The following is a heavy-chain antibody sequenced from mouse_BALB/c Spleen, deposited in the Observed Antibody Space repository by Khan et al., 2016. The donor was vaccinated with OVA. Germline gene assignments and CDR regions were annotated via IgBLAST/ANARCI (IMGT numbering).Heavy chain of an antibody. CDR3: ARDGSRYNYAMDY. J-gene: IGHJ4*01. CDR2: ISSSGST. CDR1: GYSITSDYA. Sequence: EVQLQESGPGLVKPSQSLSLTCTVTGYSITSDYAWNWIRQFPGNKLEWMGYISSSGSTNYNPTLKSRIFITRATSKNQFFLQLNSVTTEDTATYYCARDGSRYNYAMDYWGQGTSVTVSS. D-gene: IGHD2-3*01. V-gene: IGHV3-2*02.